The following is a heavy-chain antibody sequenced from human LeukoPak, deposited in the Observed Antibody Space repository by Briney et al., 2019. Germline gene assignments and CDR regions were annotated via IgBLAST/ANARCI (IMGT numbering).Heavy chain of an antibody. J-gene: IGHJ4*02. CDR2: IGAGDKYT. CDR3: ARDSDFWSGYYNY. D-gene: IGHD3-3*01. V-gene: IGHV3-23*01. Sequence: GGSLRLSCAASGFTLRNYAMSWVRQAPGKGLEWVSSIGAGDKYTYHIDSVKGRFTITRDNSKNTLYLQMNSLRVEDTAVYYCARDSDFWSGYYNYWGQGTLVTVSS. CDR1: GFTLRNYA.